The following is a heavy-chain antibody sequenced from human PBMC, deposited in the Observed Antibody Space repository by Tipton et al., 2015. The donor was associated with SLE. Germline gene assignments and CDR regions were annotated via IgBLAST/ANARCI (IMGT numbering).Heavy chain of an antibody. CDR2: IYQSGRT. CDR3: ARLVTLSRIDY. J-gene: IGHJ4*02. D-gene: IGHD2-21*02. Sequence: TLSLTCTVSGGSISSSSSYWGWIRQPPGKGLEWIGSIYQSGRTFYNPSLKSRVTISEDTSKNNFSLTLSSVAAADTAVYYCARLVTLSRIDYWGQGTLVTVSS. V-gene: IGHV4-39*07. CDR1: GGSISSSSSY.